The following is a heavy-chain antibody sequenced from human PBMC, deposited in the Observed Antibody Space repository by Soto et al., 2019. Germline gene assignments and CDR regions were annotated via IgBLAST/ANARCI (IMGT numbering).Heavy chain of an antibody. CDR2: IDPSDSYT. V-gene: IGHV5-10-1*01. J-gene: IGHJ5*02. Sequence: PGESRKISCKGSGYSFTTSWISGVRKSPGKGLEWMGRIDPSDSYTNYSPSFQGHVTISADKSISTAYLQWSSLKASDTAMYYCARQDNYYDSSGHHGAWFDPWGQGTLGTASS. CDR1: GYSFTTSW. D-gene: IGHD3-22*01. CDR3: ARQDNYYDSSGHHGAWFDP.